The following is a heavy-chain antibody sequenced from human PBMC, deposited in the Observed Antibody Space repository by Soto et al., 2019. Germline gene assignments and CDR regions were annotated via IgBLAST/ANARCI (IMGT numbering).Heavy chain of an antibody. CDR2: IIPICGTA. V-gene: IGHV1-69*12. J-gene: IGHJ5*02. CDR1: GGTFSSYA. Sequence: QVQLVQSGAEVKKPGSSVKVSCKASGGTFSSYAISWVRQAPGQGLEWMGGIIPICGTANYAQKFQGRVTITADDSASTAYMELSSLRSEDTAVYYCARTTTVTALNWFDPWGQGTLVTVSS. CDR3: ARTTTVTALNWFDP. D-gene: IGHD4-17*01.